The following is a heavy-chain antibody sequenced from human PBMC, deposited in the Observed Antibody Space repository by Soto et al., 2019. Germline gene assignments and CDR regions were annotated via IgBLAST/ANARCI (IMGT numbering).Heavy chain of an antibody. Sequence: PSETLSLTCAVSGGSISSSNWWSWVRQPPGKGLEWIGEIYHSGSTNYNPSLKSRVTISVDKSKNQFSLKLSSVTAADTAVYYCARDDRIEVAGYYYYYGMDVWGQGTTVTVS. D-gene: IGHD6-19*01. V-gene: IGHV4-4*02. CDR3: ARDDRIEVAGYYYYYGMDV. CDR2: IYHSGST. J-gene: IGHJ6*02. CDR1: GGSISSSNW.